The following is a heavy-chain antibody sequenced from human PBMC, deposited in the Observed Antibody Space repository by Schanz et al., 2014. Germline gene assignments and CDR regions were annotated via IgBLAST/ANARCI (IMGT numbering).Heavy chain of an antibody. CDR3: ARGTRERLLLRSWQSAFDI. CDR1: GGSFSSNY. CDR2: INQSGTT. J-gene: IGHJ3*02. Sequence: QVQLQQWGAGLLKPSETLSLTCAVYGGSFSSNYWSWIRQPPGKGLEWIGEINQSGTTNYNPPLKSRVTIPVSTSKNQISQKLRSVTAADTAVYYCARGTRERLLLRSWQSAFDIWGQGTMVTVSS. V-gene: IGHV4-34*02. D-gene: IGHD3-22*01.